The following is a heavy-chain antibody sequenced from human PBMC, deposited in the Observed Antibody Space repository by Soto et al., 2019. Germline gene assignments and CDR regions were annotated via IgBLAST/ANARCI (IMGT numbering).Heavy chain of an antibody. CDR3: ARGGAPGDY. CDR2: ISADNGNT. J-gene: IGHJ4*02. V-gene: IGHV1-18*01. CDR1: GYNFTNFR. D-gene: IGHD3-16*01. Sequence: QVQLVQSGAEVKKPGASVKVSCKDSGYNFTNFRLSRVRQEPGQGLAWMGGISADNGNTNYAQNYQGRVTMTTDTSTSTAYMELRSLRSDDTAVYYCARGGAPGDYLGQGTVVPVSP.